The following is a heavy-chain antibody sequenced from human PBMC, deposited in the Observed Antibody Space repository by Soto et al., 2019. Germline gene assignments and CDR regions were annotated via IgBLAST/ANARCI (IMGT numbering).Heavy chain of an antibody. Sequence: EVQLVESGGGLVKPGGSLRLSCAASGFTFSSNSMKWVRQAPGKGLEWVSLISSSSSYIYYADSVKGRFTISRDNAKNSLYLQMNSLRAEDTAVYYCARVGYSSGWLPDYWSQGTLVTVSS. CDR2: ISSSSSYI. V-gene: IGHV3-21*01. J-gene: IGHJ4*02. CDR1: GFTFSSNS. CDR3: ARVGYSSGWLPDY. D-gene: IGHD6-19*01.